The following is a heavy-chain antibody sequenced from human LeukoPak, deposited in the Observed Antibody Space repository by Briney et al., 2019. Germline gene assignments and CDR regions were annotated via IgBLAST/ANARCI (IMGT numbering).Heavy chain of an antibody. V-gene: IGHV4-34*01. D-gene: IGHD2-15*01. CDR1: GGSFSGYY. Sequence: SETLSLTCAVYGGSFSGYYWSWIRQPPGKGLEWIGEVNHSGSTNYNPSLKSRVTISVDTSKNQFSLKLSSVTAADTAVYYCARGRGHNYWGQGTLVTVSS. J-gene: IGHJ4*02. CDR2: VNHSGST. CDR3: ARGRGHNY.